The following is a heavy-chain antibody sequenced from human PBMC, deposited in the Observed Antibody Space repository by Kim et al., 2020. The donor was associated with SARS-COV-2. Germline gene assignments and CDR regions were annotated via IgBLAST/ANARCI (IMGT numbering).Heavy chain of an antibody. CDR2: IYYSGTA. CDR1: GGSIKPFY. V-gene: IGHV4-59*01. D-gene: IGHD3-3*01. J-gene: IGHJ5*01. Sequence: SETLSLTCSVSGGSIKPFYWSWIRQPPGKGLEWIGDIYYSGTANYNPSLKGRVSMSLVTSKSQFSLTLTSVTAADTAVYYCGRRYFDVRIGSGGSWFD. CDR3: GRRYFDVRIGSGGSWFD.